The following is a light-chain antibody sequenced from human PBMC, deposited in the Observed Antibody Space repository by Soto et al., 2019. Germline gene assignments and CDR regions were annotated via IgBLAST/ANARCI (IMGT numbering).Light chain of an antibody. CDR2: GAK. V-gene: IGKV1-39*02. J-gene: IGKJ1*01. CDR1: QAISNY. Sequence: GARVTITCRASQAISNYLNWYQQKPGKAPNLLIFGAKTLQSGVPSRFSGSGYGTDFTLTISRLEPEDFAVYYCQQYGSSPRTFGQGTKVNIK. CDR3: QQYGSSPRT.